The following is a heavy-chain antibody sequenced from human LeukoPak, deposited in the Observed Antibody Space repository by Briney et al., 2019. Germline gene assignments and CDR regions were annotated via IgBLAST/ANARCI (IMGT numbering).Heavy chain of an antibody. J-gene: IGHJ6*03. D-gene: IGHD6-13*01. CDR2: VYSSGNT. CDR3: ARGVAAAGIYYYYYMDV. V-gene: IGHV4-61*02. Sequence: KPSQTLSLTCTVSGGSIDSGSYYWTWIRQPAGKGLDWIGRVYSSGNTNYNPSLKSRVTISVDTSKNQFSLKLSSVTAADTAVYYCARGVAAAGIYYYYYMDVWGKGTTVTISS. CDR1: GGSIDSGSYY.